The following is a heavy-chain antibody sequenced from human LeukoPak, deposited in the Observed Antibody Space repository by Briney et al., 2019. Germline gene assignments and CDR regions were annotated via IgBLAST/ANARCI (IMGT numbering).Heavy chain of an antibody. CDR3: ALLWFGELPWFDP. CDR1: GFTFSSYG. CDR2: IWYDGSNK. V-gene: IGHV3-33*01. D-gene: IGHD3-10*01. J-gene: IGHJ5*02. Sequence: GGSLRLSCAASGFTFSSYGMHWVRQAPGKGLEWVAVIWYDGSNKYYADSVKGRFTISRDNSKNTLYLQMNSLGAEDTAVYYCALLWFGELPWFDPWGQGTLVTVSS.